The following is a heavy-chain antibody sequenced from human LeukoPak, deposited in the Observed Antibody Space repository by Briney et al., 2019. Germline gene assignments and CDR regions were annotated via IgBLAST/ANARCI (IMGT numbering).Heavy chain of an antibody. J-gene: IGHJ4*02. D-gene: IGHD6-6*01. CDR3: ARRGASSSEEY. CDR1: GGSISSSSHY. V-gene: IGHV4-39*01. CDR2: IYYSGST. Sequence: SETLSLTCTVSGGSISSSSHYWGWIRQPPGKGLEWIGSIYYSGSTYYNPSLESRVTISVDTSKNQFSLKVSSVTAADAAVYYCARRGASSSEEYWGQGTLVIVSS.